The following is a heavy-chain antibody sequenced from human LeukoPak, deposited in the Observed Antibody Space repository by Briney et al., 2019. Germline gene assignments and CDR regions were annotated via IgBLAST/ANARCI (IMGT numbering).Heavy chain of an antibody. CDR2: ISGSGGST. D-gene: IGHD6-13*01. CDR1: GFTFSSYA. Sequence: GGSLRLSCAASGFTFSSYAMSWVRQAPGKGLEWVSAISGSGGSTYYADSVKGWFTISRDNSKNTLYLQMNSLRAEDTAVYYCAKYYGSSWHLFDYWGQGTLVTVSS. J-gene: IGHJ4*02. V-gene: IGHV3-23*01. CDR3: AKYYGSSWHLFDY.